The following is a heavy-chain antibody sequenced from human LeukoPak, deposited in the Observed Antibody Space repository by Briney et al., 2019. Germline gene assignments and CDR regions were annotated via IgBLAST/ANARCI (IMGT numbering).Heavy chain of an antibody. V-gene: IGHV4-30-4*01. CDR3: ARGAYYYDSSGSIPRLYYFDY. CDR2: IYYSGST. Sequence: PSETLSLTCAVSGGSISSGDYYWSWIRQPPGKGLEWIGYIYYSGSTYYNPSLKSRVTISVDTSKNQFSLKLSSVTAADTAVYYCARGAYYYDSSGSIPRLYYFDYWGQGTLVTVSS. D-gene: IGHD3-22*01. CDR1: GGSISSGDYY. J-gene: IGHJ4*02.